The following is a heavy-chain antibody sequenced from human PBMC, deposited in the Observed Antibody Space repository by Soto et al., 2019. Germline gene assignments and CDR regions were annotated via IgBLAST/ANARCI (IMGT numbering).Heavy chain of an antibody. D-gene: IGHD3-3*01. J-gene: IGHJ5*02. V-gene: IGHV4-59*08. CDR1: GGSISSYY. Sequence: SETLSLTCTVSGGSISSYYWSWIRQPPGKGLEWIGYIYYSGSTNYNPSLKSRVTISVDTSKNQFSLKLSSVTAADTAVYYCARQVLGVLEWPENWFDPWGQGTLVTVSS. CDR3: ARQVLGVLEWPENWFDP. CDR2: IYYSGST.